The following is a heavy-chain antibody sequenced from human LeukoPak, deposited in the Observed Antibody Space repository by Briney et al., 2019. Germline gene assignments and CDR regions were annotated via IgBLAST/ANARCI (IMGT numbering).Heavy chain of an antibody. CDR3: ARDQSIAGPTTADY. V-gene: IGHV3-74*01. Sequence: SGGSLRLSCAVSGFTFRRFWMHWVRQAPGKGLVWVSRINTDGSNTIYADSVKGRFTISRDNAKNTLYLQMNSLRAEDTAVYYCARDQSIAGPTTADYWGQGTLVTVSS. J-gene: IGHJ4*02. D-gene: IGHD1-26*01. CDR1: GFTFRRFW. CDR2: INTDGSNT.